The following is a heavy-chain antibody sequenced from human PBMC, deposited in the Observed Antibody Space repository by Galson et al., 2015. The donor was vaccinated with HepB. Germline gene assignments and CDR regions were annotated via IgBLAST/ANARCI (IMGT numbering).Heavy chain of an antibody. J-gene: IGHJ4*02. V-gene: IGHV4-31*03. D-gene: IGHD6-6*01. Sequence: TLSLTCTVSGGSISSGGYYWSWIRQHPGKGLEWIGYKYYSGNTYYSPSLRSRVSMSVDTSKNQFSLKLSSVTAADTAVYYCARLKFSSSYLFDHWGQGTLVTVSS. CDR1: GGSISSGGYY. CDR2: KYYSGNT. CDR3: ARLKFSSSYLFDH.